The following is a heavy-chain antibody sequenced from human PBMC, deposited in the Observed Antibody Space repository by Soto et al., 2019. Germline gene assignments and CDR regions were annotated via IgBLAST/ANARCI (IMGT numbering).Heavy chain of an antibody. CDR1: GFTFSSYG. CDR3: ARDKQWLVRYYYYYGMDV. CDR2: IWYDGSNK. D-gene: IGHD6-19*01. V-gene: IGHV3-33*01. Sequence: GGSLRLSCAASGFTFSSYGMHWVRQAPGKGLEWVAVIWYDGSNKYYADSVKGRFTISGDNSKNTVYLQMNSLRAEDTAVYYCARDKQWLVRYYYYYGMDVWGQGTTVTVSS. J-gene: IGHJ6*02.